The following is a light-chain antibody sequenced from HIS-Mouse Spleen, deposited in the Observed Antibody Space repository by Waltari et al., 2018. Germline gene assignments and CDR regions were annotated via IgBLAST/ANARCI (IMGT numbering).Light chain of an antibody. V-gene: IGLV3-10*01. CDR3: YSTDSSGNHRV. CDR2: EDS. J-gene: IGLJ2*01. Sequence: YELTQPPSVSVSPGQTARITCSGDALPKKYAYWYQQKSGQSPVLVIYEDSKRPSGIPERFSGSSSGTMATLTISGAQVEDEADYYCYSTDSSGNHRVFGGGTKLTVL. CDR1: ALPKKY.